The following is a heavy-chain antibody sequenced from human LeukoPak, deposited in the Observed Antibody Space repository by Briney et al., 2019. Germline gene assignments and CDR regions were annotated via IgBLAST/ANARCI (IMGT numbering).Heavy chain of an antibody. Sequence: ASVKVSCKASGYTFINFYMHWVRQAPGQGLEWMGIINPSGGSTSYAQKFQGRVTMTRDTSTSTVYMELSSLRSEDTAVYYCARAPELERIYSSGFDYWGQGTLVTVSS. CDR1: GYTFINFY. V-gene: IGHV1-46*01. CDR2: INPSGGST. D-gene: IGHD6-19*01. J-gene: IGHJ4*02. CDR3: ARAPELERIYSSGFDY.